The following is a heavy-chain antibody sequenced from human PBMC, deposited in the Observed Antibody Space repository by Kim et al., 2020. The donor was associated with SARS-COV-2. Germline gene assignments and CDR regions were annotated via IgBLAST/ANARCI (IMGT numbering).Heavy chain of an antibody. D-gene: IGHD1-26*01. CDR1: GGSFSGYY. CDR3: ARDSIVGATLDY. CDR2: INHSGST. V-gene: IGHV4-34*01. J-gene: IGHJ4*02. Sequence: SETLSLTCAVYGGSFSGYYWSWIRQPPGKGLEWIGEINHSGSTNYNPSLKSRVTISVDTSKNQFSLKLSSVTAADTAVYYCARDSIVGATLDYWGQGTLVTVSS.